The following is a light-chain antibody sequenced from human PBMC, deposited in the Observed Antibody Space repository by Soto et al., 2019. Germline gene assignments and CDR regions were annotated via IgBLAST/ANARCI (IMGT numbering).Light chain of an antibody. J-gene: IGKJ1*01. CDR2: DAS. CDR3: QQYNSYS. CDR1: QSISSW. Sequence: DLQMTQSPSTLSASVGDSVTITCRASQSISSWLAWYQQKPGKAPKLLIYDASSLESGVPSRFSGSGSGTEFTLTISSLQPDDVATYYCQQYNSYSFGQGTKVEIK. V-gene: IGKV1-5*01.